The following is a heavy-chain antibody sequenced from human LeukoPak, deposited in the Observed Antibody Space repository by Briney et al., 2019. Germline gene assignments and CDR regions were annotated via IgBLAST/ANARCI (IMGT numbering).Heavy chain of an antibody. V-gene: IGHV1-8*01. J-gene: IGHJ6*02. CDR2: MNPNSDNT. D-gene: IGHD6-13*01. CDR3: ARGNGYVEGAAAGTTVMDL. CDR1: EYSYTNYD. Sequence: ASVKVSCKASEYSYTNYDINWVRQATGQGLEWKGWMNPNSDNTIYAQKFQGRVTMTSDTSITTAYMELSSLRSEDTAVYYCARGNGYVEGAAAGTTVMDLWGQGTTVTVSS.